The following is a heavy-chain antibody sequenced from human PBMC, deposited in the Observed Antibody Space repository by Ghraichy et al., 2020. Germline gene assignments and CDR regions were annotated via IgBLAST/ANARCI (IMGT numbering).Heavy chain of an antibody. Sequence: GGSLRLSCAASGFTFSSYGMHWVRQAPGKGLEWVAVISYDGSNKYYADSVKGRFTISRDNSKNTLYLQMNSLRAEDTAVYYCARILERAAAHNYYYYGMDVWGQGTTVTVSS. J-gene: IGHJ6*02. CDR3: ARILERAAAHNYYYYGMDV. V-gene: IGHV3-30*03. D-gene: IGHD6-13*01. CDR2: ISYDGSNK. CDR1: GFTFSSYG.